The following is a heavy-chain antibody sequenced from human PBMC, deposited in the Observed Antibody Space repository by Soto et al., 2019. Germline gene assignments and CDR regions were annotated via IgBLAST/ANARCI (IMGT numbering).Heavy chain of an antibody. V-gene: IGHV4-4*02. CDR1: GGSISSSNW. CDR3: ARGASGWKTGLIDY. Sequence: SETLSLTCAVSGGSISSSNWWSWVRQPPGKGLEWIGEIYYSGSFHSNPSLKSRVYISLDKSNNQFSLHLSSVTAADTAVYYCARGASGWKTGLIDYWGQGTLVTVSS. J-gene: IGHJ4*02. CDR2: IYYSGSF. D-gene: IGHD6-19*01.